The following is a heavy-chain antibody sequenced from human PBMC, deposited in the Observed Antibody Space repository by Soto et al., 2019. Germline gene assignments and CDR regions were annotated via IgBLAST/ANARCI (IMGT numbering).Heavy chain of an antibody. CDR1: GFSLSRYG. V-gene: IGHV3-33*01. Sequence: GGSLRLSCEVSGFSLSRYGMHWVRQAPGKGLEWVAVIWYHGTTENHADSVKGRFTISRDNSRNRVYLQMNSLRAEDTALYYCVILALGKFDFWGQGTLVTVSS. CDR2: IWYHGTTE. J-gene: IGHJ4*02. D-gene: IGHD1-26*01. CDR3: VILALGKFDF.